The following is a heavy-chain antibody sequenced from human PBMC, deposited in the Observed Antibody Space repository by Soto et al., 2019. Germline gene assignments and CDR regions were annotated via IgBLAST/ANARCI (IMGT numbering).Heavy chain of an antibody. CDR3: ARDEGSPFDY. CDR2: ISYDGSNK. Sequence: QVQLVESGGGVVQPGRSLRLSCAASGFTFSSYAMHWVRQAPGKGLEWVAVISYDGSNKYYADSVKGRFTISRDNSKNTLYLQMNSLRAEDTAVYYCARDEGSPFDYWGQGTLVTVSS. CDR1: GFTFSSYA. J-gene: IGHJ4*02. D-gene: IGHD2-15*01. V-gene: IGHV3-30-3*01.